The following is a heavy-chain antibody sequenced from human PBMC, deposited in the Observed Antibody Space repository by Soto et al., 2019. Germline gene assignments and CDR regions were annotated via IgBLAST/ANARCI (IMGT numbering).Heavy chain of an antibody. CDR3: ARSDGRY. CDR2: IYYSGST. V-gene: IGHV4-59*01. CDR1: CGSIRSYY. J-gene: IGHJ4*02. Sequence: SETLYLACTVPCGSIRSYYWSWIRQPPGKGLEWIGYIYYSGSTNYNPSLKSRVTISVDTSKNQFSLKPSSVTAADTAVYYCARSDGRYWGQGTLVTVS.